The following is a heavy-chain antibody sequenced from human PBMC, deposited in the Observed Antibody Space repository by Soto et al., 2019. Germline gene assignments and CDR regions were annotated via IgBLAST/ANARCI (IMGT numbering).Heavy chain of an antibody. J-gene: IGHJ6*02. CDR2: ISGYNGHT. Sequence: QVQLVQSGAEVRKPGASVKVSCKASGYTFTTYGISWVRQAPGQGLEWMGWISGYNGHTKYAQKFQGRVTMTTDTSTRTVYIDLRSLRSDDTAVYYCAREGEMPYYYYGLDVWGQGTTVTVSS. V-gene: IGHV1-18*01. CDR1: GYTFTTYG. CDR3: AREGEMPYYYYGLDV. D-gene: IGHD3-16*01.